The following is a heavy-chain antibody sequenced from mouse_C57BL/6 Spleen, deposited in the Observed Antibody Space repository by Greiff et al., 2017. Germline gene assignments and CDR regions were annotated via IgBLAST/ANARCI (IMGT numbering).Heavy chain of an antibody. V-gene: IGHV1-26*01. CDR2: INPNNGGT. J-gene: IGHJ1*03. CDR3: ARSPGGSYGYFDV. D-gene: IGHD1-1*02. CDR1: GYTFTDYY. Sequence: EVQLQQSGPELVKPGASVKISCKASGYTFTDYYMNWVKQSHGKSLEWIGAINPNNGGTSYNQKFKGKATLTVDKSSSTAYMELRSLTSEDSAVYYCARSPGGSYGYFDVWGTGTTVTVSS.